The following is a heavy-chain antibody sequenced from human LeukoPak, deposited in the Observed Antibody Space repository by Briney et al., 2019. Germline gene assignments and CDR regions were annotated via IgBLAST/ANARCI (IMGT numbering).Heavy chain of an antibody. J-gene: IGHJ4*02. Sequence: PSETLSLTCTVSGGSISSYYWSWIRQPPGKGLEWIGYIYYSGSTNYNPSLKSRVTISVDTSKNQFSLKLNSVTAADTAVYYCARGRNGDFDYWGQGTLVTVSS. CDR3: ARGRNGDFDY. CDR1: GGSISSYY. V-gene: IGHV4-59*12. D-gene: IGHD4-17*01. CDR2: IYYSGST.